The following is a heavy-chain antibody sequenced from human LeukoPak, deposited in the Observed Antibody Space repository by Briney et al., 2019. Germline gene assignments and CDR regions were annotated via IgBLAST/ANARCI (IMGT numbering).Heavy chain of an antibody. J-gene: IGHJ4*02. V-gene: IGHV7-4-1*02. D-gene: IGHD3-10*01. CDR3: ARGATMVRGVITPFDY. Sequence: ASVKVSCKASGYTFTSYAMNWVRQAPGQGLEWMGWINTNTGNPTYAQGFTGRFVFSLDTSVSTASLQINSLKAEDTAVYYCARGATMVRGVITPFDYWGQGTLVTVSS. CDR2: INTNTGNP. CDR1: GYTFTSYA.